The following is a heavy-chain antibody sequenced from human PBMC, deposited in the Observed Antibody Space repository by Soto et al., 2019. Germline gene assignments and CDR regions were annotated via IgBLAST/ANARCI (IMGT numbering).Heavy chain of an antibody. CDR3: GTMVRGVIIEPTNYYYGMDV. CDR2: ISGSGGST. CDR1: GFTFSSYA. V-gene: IGHV3-23*01. D-gene: IGHD3-10*01. Sequence: EVQLLESGGGLVQPGGSLRLSCAASGFTFSSYAMSWVRQAPGKGLEWVSAISGSGGSTYYADSVKGRFTISRDNSKNTLYLQMNSLRAEDTAVYYCGTMVRGVIIEPTNYYYGMDVWGQGTTVTVSS. J-gene: IGHJ6*02.